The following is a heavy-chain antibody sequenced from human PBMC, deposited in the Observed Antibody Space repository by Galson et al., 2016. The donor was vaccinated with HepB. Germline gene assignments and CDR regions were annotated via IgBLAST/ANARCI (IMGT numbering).Heavy chain of an antibody. D-gene: IGHD3-3*01. CDR2: ISSDGTVQ. CDR1: GFTFSTYG. V-gene: IGHV3-30*18. J-gene: IGHJ4*02. Sequence: SLRLSCAASGFTFSTYGMDWVRQAPGKGLEWVAFISSDGTVQYYADSVKGRFTISRDNSKNTLYLQMNSLRPEDTAVYYCAKDPADLEWLPYFDYWGQGTLVTVSS. CDR3: AKDPADLEWLPYFDY.